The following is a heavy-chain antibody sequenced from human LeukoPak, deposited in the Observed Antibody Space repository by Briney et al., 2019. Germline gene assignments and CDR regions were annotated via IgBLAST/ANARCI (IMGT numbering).Heavy chain of an antibody. CDR3: ARNEIVVVPAAKLRWYYYMDV. Sequence: GASVKVSCKASGYSFTNYDINWVRQATGQGLEWMAWMNPNNGDTAYAQKFQDRVTFTRDTSISTVYMELSSLRSEDTAVYYCARNEIVVVPAAKLRWYYYMDVWGKGTTVTVSS. J-gene: IGHJ6*03. V-gene: IGHV1-8*03. CDR2: MNPNNGDT. D-gene: IGHD2-2*01. CDR1: GYSFTNYD.